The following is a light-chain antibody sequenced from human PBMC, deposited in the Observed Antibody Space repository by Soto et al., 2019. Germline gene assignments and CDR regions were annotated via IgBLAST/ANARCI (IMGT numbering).Light chain of an antibody. CDR3: CSYAGSSTWMV. CDR1: SSDVGSYNL. Sequence: QSALTQPASVSGSPGQSITISCTGTSSDVGSYNLVSWYQQYPGKAPKLMIYEGSKRPSGVSNRFSGSKSGNTASLTISGLQAEDEADYYCCSYAGSSTWMVFGGGTKVTVL. CDR2: EGS. V-gene: IGLV2-23*01. J-gene: IGLJ2*01.